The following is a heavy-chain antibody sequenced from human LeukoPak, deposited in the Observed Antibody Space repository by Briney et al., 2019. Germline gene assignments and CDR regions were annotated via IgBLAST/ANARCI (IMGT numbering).Heavy chain of an antibody. J-gene: IGHJ4*02. D-gene: IGHD6-13*01. V-gene: IGHV3-21*01. CDR3: ARGGSSWYYFDS. CDR2: ISSSSSYI. Sequence: GGSLRLSCAASGFTFNYYSMNWVRQAPGKGLEWVSFISSSSSYIYYADSVKGRFTISRDNARNSLYLQMNSLRVEDTAVYYCARGGSSWYYFDSWGQGTLVTVSS. CDR1: GFTFNYYS.